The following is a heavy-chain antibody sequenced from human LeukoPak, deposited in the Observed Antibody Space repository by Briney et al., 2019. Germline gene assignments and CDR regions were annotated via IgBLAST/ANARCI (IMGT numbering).Heavy chain of an antibody. Sequence: GGSLRLSCAASGFTFSSYAMSWVRQAPGKGLVWVSRINSDGSSTSYADSVKGRFTISRDNAKNTLYLQMNSLRAEDTAVYYCARGTGYMTTDYWGQGTLVTVSS. V-gene: IGHV3-74*01. CDR3: ARGTGYMTTDY. CDR1: GFTFSSYA. D-gene: IGHD4-17*01. CDR2: INSDGSST. J-gene: IGHJ4*02.